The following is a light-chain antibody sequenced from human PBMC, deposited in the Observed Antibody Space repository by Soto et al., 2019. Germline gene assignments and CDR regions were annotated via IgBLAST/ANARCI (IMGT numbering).Light chain of an antibody. CDR1: QSVSSN. J-gene: IGKJ1*01. CDR3: HQDNNWPTCT. Sequence: EIVMPQSPATLSVSPGERATLSCRASQSVSSNLAWYQQKPAQAPRLLIYGASTRATVIPARFSGSGSGTEFTLTISILPSEDFGVYYCHQDNNWPTCTFGQGTKVEIK. CDR2: GAS. V-gene: IGKV3D-15*01.